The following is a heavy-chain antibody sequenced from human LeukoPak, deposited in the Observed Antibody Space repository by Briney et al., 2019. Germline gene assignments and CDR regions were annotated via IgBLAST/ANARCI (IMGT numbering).Heavy chain of an antibody. CDR2: IFTSGNT. CDR3: ARGGYYGSGNDFRFDP. CDR1: GGSFSIYY. Sequence: PSETLSLTCTVSGGSFSIYYWTWIRQPAGKGLEWIGHIFTSGNTNYNPSLKSRVTISVETSKNQFSLKLKSVTAADTAVYYCARGGYYGSGNDFRFDPWGQGTLVTVSS. V-gene: IGHV4-4*07. J-gene: IGHJ5*02. D-gene: IGHD3-10*01.